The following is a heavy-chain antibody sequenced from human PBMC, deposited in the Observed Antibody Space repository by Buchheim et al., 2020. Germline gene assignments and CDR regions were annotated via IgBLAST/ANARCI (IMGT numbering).Heavy chain of an antibody. D-gene: IGHD3-9*01. CDR1: GFTFRDYY. CDR2: ISTSDTYT. V-gene: IGHV3-11*05. Sequence: QVQLVESGGGLVKPGGSLRLSCAASGFTFRDYYMSWVRQAPGKGLEWISTISTSDTYTTYADSLKGRFTMSRDNANNSVYLQVDSLRAEDTAIYYCERGGLHYFDCSFRYDHWGQGT. CDR3: ERGGLHYFDCSFRYDH. J-gene: IGHJ4*02.